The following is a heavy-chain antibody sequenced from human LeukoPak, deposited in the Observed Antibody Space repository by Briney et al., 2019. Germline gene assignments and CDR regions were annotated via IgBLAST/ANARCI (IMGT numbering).Heavy chain of an antibody. CDR2: IVVGSGNT. Sequence: SVKVSCKASGFTFTSSAVQWVRQARGQRLEWIGWIVVGSGNTNYAQKFQERVTITRDMSTSTAYMELSSLRSEDTAVYYCAADLWEQWLVYLWGQRTLVTVSS. D-gene: IGHD6-19*01. CDR1: GFTFTSSA. J-gene: IGHJ4*02. V-gene: IGHV1-58*01. CDR3: AADLWEQWLVYL.